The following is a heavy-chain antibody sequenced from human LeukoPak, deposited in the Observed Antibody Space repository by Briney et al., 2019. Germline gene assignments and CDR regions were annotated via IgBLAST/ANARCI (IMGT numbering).Heavy chain of an antibody. CDR2: IYTSGST. D-gene: IGHD3-16*01. Sequence: SETLSLTCTVSGGSLSSYYWSWIRQPAGKGLEWIGRIYTSGSTNYNPSLKSRVTISVDKSKNQFSLKLSSVTAADTAVYYCVRDVGADAWGVFYFDYWGQGTLVTVSS. CDR1: GGSLSSYY. J-gene: IGHJ4*02. V-gene: IGHV4-4*07. CDR3: VRDVGADAWGVFYFDY.